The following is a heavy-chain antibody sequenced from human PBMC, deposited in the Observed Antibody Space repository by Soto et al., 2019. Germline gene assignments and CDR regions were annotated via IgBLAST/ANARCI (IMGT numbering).Heavy chain of an antibody. V-gene: IGHV4-30-4*01. CDR1: GGSISSGDYY. Sequence: PSETLSLTCSVSGGSISSGDYYWSWIRQPPGKGLEWIGYIYYSGSTYYNPSLKSRVTISVDTSKNQFSLKLSSVTAADTAVYYCARDRPYDRGAFDIWGQGTMVTVSS. CDR2: IYYSGST. CDR3: ARDRPYDRGAFDI. J-gene: IGHJ3*02. D-gene: IGHD3-22*01.